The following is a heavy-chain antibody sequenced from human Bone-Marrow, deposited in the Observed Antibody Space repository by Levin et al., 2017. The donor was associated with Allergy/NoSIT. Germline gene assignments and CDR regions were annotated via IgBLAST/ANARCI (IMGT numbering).Heavy chain of an antibody. CDR2: VNTYTGRP. Sequence: VASVKVSCKASGYTLTTYALNWVRQAPGQGLEWMGWVNTYTGRPAYAQGFTGRFVFSLDTSVGTAFLQISSLRPEDTAVYYCARGPSCSSATCWGWGWSDPWGQGTLVTVSS. J-gene: IGHJ5*02. CDR3: ARGPSCSSATCWGWGWSDP. CDR1: GYTLTTYA. D-gene: IGHD2-2*01. V-gene: IGHV7-4-1*02.